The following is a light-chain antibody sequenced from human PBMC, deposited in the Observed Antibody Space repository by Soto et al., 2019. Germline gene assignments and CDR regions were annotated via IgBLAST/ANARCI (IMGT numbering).Light chain of an antibody. V-gene: IGLV2-14*01. Sequence: QSALTQPASVSGSPGQSITISWTGTSSEVGDYNYVSWYQQHPGKAPKLMVYDVSDRPSGVSNRFSGSKSGNTASLTISGLEAEDEADYYCSSYTSSSTGVFGTGTKLTVL. CDR3: SSYTSSSTGV. CDR2: DVS. J-gene: IGLJ1*01. CDR1: SSEVGDYNY.